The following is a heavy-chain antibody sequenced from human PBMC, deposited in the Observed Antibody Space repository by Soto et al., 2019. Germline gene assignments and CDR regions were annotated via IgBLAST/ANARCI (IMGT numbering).Heavy chain of an antibody. CDR1: GFTFSSYS. CDR2: ISSSSRTI. D-gene: IGHD3-10*01. J-gene: IGHJ6*02. V-gene: IGHV3-48*02. CDR3: AREGVYYGSGTSYGMDV. Sequence: GGSLRLSCAASGFTFSSYSMNWVRQAPGKGLEWVSYISSSSRTIYYADSVKGRFTISRDNAKNSLYLQMNSLRDEDTAVYYCAREGVYYGSGTSYGMDVWGQGITVTVSS.